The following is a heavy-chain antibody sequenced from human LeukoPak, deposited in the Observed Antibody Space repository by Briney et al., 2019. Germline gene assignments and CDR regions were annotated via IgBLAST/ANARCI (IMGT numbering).Heavy chain of an antibody. Sequence: SVKVSCKASGGTFSSYAISWVRQAPGQGLEWMGGIIPIFGTANYAQKFQGRVTITADKSTSTAYMELSSLRSKDTAVYYCARGVDYISFDYWGQGTLVTVSS. CDR3: ARGVDYISFDY. J-gene: IGHJ4*02. CDR1: GGTFSSYA. CDR2: IIPIFGTA. D-gene: IGHD4-11*01. V-gene: IGHV1-69*06.